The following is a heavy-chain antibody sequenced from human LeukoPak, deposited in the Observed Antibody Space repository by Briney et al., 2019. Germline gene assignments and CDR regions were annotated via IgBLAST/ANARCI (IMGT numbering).Heavy chain of an antibody. CDR3: TTTYYDYVWGSYRRLRYFDY. J-gene: IGHJ4*02. CDR1: GFTFSNAW. D-gene: IGHD3-16*02. CDR2: IKSKTDGGTT. V-gene: IGHV3-15*01. Sequence: GGSLRLSCAASGFTFSNAWMSWVRQAPGKGLEWVGRIKSKTDGGTTDYAAPVKGRFTISRDDSKNTLYLQMNSLKTEDTAVYYCTTTYYDYVWGSYRRLRYFDYWGQGTLVTVSS.